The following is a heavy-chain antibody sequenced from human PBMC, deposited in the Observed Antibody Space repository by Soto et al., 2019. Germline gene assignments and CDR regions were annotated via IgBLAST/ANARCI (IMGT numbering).Heavy chain of an antibody. CDR1: GGSISSGDYY. D-gene: IGHD3-22*01. CDR3: ARVRSSGYYYLPHYFDY. J-gene: IGHJ4*02. Sequence: SETLSLTCTVSGGSISSGDYYWSWIRQPPGKGLEWIGYIYYSGSTYYNPSLKSRVTISVDTSKNQFSLKLSSVTAADTAVYYCARVRSSGYYYLPHYFDYWGQGTLVTVSS. V-gene: IGHV4-30-4*01. CDR2: IYYSGST.